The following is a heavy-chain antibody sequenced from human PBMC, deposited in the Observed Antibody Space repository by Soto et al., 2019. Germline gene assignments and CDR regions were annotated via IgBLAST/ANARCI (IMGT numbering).Heavy chain of an antibody. CDR1: GGSISSGGYS. CDR3: ARGRRDYYDSSGYYLFDY. V-gene: IGHV4-30-2*01. Sequence: SSETLSLTCAVSGGSISSGGYSWSWIRQPPGKGLEWIGYIYHSGSTYYNPSLKSRVTISVDRSKNQFSLKLSSVTAADTAVYYCARGRRDYYDSSGYYLFDYWGQGTLVTVSS. D-gene: IGHD3-22*01. CDR2: IYHSGST. J-gene: IGHJ4*02.